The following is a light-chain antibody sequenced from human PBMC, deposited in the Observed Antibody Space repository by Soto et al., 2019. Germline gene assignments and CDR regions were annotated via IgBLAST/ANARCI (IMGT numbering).Light chain of an antibody. CDR3: QQYNNWPPWT. Sequence: ILMTQSPATLSVSPGERATLSCRASQSISNNLAWYQQKPGQAPRLLIYDASTRATGIPARFSGSGSGTEFTLTISGLQSEDFAVYYRQQYNNWPPWTFGQGTKVEIK. CDR2: DAS. J-gene: IGKJ1*01. V-gene: IGKV3-15*01. CDR1: QSISNN.